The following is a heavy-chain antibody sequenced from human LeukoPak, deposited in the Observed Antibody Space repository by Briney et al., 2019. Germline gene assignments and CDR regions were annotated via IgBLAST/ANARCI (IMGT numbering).Heavy chain of an antibody. V-gene: IGHV4-59*01. D-gene: IGHD3-16*01. CDR1: GGSISSYY. J-gene: IGHJ6*02. CDR3: ARDLAGSPYYYYGMDV. CDR2: IYYSGST. Sequence: SETLSLTCTVSGGSISSYYWSWIRQPPGKGLEWIGYIYYSGSTNYNPSLKSRVTVSVDTSKNQFSLKLSSVTAADTAVYYCARDLAGSPYYYYGMDVWGQGTTVTVSS.